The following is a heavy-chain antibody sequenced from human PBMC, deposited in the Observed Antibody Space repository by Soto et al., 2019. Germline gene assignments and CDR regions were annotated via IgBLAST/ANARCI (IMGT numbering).Heavy chain of an antibody. CDR3: ASEVGNYYYYMDV. Sequence: GGSLRLSCAASGFTFSSYSMNWVRQAPGKGLEWVSYISSSSSTIYYADSVKGRFTISRDKAKNSLYLQMNSLRAEDTAVYYCASEVGNYYYYMDVWGKGTTVTVSS. CDR1: GFTFSSYS. V-gene: IGHV3-48*01. J-gene: IGHJ6*03. CDR2: ISSSSSTI.